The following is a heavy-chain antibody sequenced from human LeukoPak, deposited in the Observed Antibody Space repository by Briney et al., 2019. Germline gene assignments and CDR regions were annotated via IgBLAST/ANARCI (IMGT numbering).Heavy chain of an antibody. Sequence: GGSLRLFCAASGFTFDDYAMHWVRQAPGKGLEWVSGINWNNVNLGYADSVKGRFTISRDNAKNSLYLQMNSLRTEDTALYYCTKGPLYSSGFYYFDYWGQGTLVTVSS. CDR3: TKGPLYSSGFYYFDY. J-gene: IGHJ4*02. CDR1: GFTFDDYA. CDR2: INWNNVNL. D-gene: IGHD3-22*01. V-gene: IGHV3-9*01.